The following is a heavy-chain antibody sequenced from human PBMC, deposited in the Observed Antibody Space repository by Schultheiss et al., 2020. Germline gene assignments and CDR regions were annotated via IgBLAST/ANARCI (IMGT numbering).Heavy chain of an antibody. V-gene: IGHV3-30*14. CDR3: ASLHFGYYYNGMDV. CDR2: ISYDGSNK. Sequence: LSLTCAASGFTFSSYAMHWVRQAPGKGLEWVAVISYDGSNKYYADSVKGRFTISKDKSRSTLYLQMNSLRAEDTAVYYCASLHFGYYYNGMDVWGQGTTVTVSS. J-gene: IGHJ6*02. CDR1: GFTFSSYA. D-gene: IGHD2/OR15-2a*01.